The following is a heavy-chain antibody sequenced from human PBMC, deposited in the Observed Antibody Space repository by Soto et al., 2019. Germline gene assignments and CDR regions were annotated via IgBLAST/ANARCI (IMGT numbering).Heavy chain of an antibody. J-gene: IGHJ5*02. CDR3: ARVPSDIVVVPAATYNWFDP. CDR1: GYTFTSYY. V-gene: IGHV1-46*01. CDR2: INPYDGST. D-gene: IGHD2-2*01. Sequence: ASVKVSCEASGYTFTSYYIHWVRQAPGQGLEWMGLINPYDGSTSYAQKLQGRVTMTTDTSTSTAYMELRSLRSDDTAVYYCARVPSDIVVVPAATYNWFDPWGQGTLVTV.